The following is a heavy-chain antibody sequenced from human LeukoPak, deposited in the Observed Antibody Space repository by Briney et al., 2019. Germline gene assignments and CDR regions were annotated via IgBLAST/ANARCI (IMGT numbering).Heavy chain of an antibody. CDR2: IIPILGIA. V-gene: IGHV1-69*02. CDR1: GGTFSSYT. Sequence: SVKVSCKASGGTFSSYTISWVRQAPGQGLEWTGRIIPILGIANYAQKFQGRVTITADKSTSTAYMELSSLRSEDTAVYYCARPSTVTTNYYYYYGMDVWGQGTTVTVSS. D-gene: IGHD4-17*01. J-gene: IGHJ6*02. CDR3: ARPSTVTTNYYYYYGMDV.